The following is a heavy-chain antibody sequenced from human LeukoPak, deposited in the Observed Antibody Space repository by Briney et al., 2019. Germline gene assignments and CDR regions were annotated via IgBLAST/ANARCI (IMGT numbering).Heavy chain of an antibody. V-gene: IGHV3-30-3*01. CDR2: ISYDGSNK. Sequence: GGSLRLSCAASGFTFSSYAMHWVRQAPGKGLEWVAVISYDGSNKYYADSVKGRFTISRDNSKNTLYLQVNSLRAEDTAVYYCARVGSPVQQLVQVDYWGQGTLVTVSS. CDR1: GFTFSSYA. CDR3: ARVGSPVQQLVQVDY. D-gene: IGHD6-13*01. J-gene: IGHJ4*02.